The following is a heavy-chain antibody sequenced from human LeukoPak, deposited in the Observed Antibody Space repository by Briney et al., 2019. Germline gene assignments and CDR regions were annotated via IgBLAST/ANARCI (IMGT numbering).Heavy chain of an antibody. J-gene: IGHJ5*02. CDR3: ARYPRLAAAANWFDP. Sequence: ASVKVSCKASGYTFTSYGISWVRQAPGQGLEWMGWISAYNGNTNYAQKLQGRATMTTDTSTSTAYMELRSLRSDDTAVYYCARYPRLAAAANWFDPWGQGTLVTVSS. V-gene: IGHV1-18*01. D-gene: IGHD6-13*01. CDR2: ISAYNGNT. CDR1: GYTFTSYG.